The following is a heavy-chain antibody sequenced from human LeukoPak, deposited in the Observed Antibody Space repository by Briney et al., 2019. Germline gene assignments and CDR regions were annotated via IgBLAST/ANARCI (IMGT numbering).Heavy chain of an antibody. J-gene: IGHJ4*02. CDR2: INHNGIT. V-gene: IGHV4-34*01. CDR3: ARSRVFDY. Sequence: SETLSLTCAVYGGSFSDYYWSWIRQPPGKGPEWIGEINHNGITNYNPSLKSRVTISVDTSTNQFSLKLSSVTAADTAVYYCARSRVFDYWGQGTPVTVSS. CDR1: GGSFSDYY.